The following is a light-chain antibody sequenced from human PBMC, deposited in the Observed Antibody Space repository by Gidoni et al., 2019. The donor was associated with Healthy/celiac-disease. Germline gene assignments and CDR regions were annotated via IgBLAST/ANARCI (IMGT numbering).Light chain of an antibody. CDR3: CSYAGSSTFYV. V-gene: IGLV2-23*02. CDR1: SSDVGSYNL. J-gene: IGLJ1*01. Sequence: QSALTQPASASGSPGPSITISCTGTSSDVGSYNLVSWYQQHPGKAPKLMIYEVSKRPSGVSNRFSGSKSGNTASLTISGLQAEDEADYYCCSYAGSSTFYVFGTGTKVXV. CDR2: EVS.